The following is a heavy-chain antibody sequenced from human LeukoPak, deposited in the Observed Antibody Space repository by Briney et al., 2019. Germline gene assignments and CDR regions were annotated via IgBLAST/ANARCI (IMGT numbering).Heavy chain of an antibody. CDR3: ARGLVLWFGELSYYFDY. V-gene: IGHV1-24*01. CDR1: GYTLTELS. Sequence: GASVKVSCKVSGYTLTELSMNWVRQAPGKGLEWMGGFDPEDGETIYAQKFQGRVTMTEDTSTDTAYMELSSLRSEDTAVYYCARGLVLWFGELSYYFDYWGQGTLVTVSS. J-gene: IGHJ4*02. CDR2: FDPEDGET. D-gene: IGHD3-10*01.